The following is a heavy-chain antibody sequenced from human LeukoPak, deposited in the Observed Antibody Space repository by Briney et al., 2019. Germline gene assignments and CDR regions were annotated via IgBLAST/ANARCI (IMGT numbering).Heavy chain of an antibody. J-gene: IGHJ4*02. CDR2: LIPIFGTA. CDR3: ARGYDNFWSGYSH. D-gene: IGHD3-3*01. Sequence: ASVKVSCKASGGTFSRYSISWVRQAPGQGLEWVGGLIPIFGTANYAQKFQGRVSITTDESTSTAYMELSSLRSEDTAVYYCARGYDNFWSGYSHWGQGTLVTVSS. CDR1: GGTFSRYS. V-gene: IGHV1-69*05.